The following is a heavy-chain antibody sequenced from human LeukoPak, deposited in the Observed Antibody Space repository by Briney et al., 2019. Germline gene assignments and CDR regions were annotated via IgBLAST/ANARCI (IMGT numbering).Heavy chain of an antibody. V-gene: IGHV3-30*18. Sequence: GGSPRLSCAASGFTFSSYGMHWVRQAPGKGLEWVAVISYDGSNKYYADSVKGRFTISRDNSKNTLYLQMNSLRAEDTAVYYCAKDLGYYYGSGPTKDYWGQGTLVTVSS. CDR2: ISYDGSNK. J-gene: IGHJ4*02. D-gene: IGHD3-10*01. CDR3: AKDLGYYYGSGPTKDY. CDR1: GFTFSSYG.